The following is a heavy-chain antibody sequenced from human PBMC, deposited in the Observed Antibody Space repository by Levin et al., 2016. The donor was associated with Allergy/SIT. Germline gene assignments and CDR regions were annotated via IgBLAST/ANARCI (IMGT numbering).Heavy chain of an antibody. Sequence: ASVKVSCKASGYTFTSYGISWVRQAPGQGLEWMGWISAYNGNTNYAQKLQGRVTMTTDTSTSTAYMELRSLRSDDTAVYYCARDGVVPAAMNWRDVDYYYGMDVWGQGTTVTVSS. CDR2: ISAYNGNT. V-gene: IGHV1-18*04. D-gene: IGHD2-2*01. CDR1: GYTFTSYG. CDR3: ARDGVVPAAMNWRDVDYYYGMDV. J-gene: IGHJ6*02.